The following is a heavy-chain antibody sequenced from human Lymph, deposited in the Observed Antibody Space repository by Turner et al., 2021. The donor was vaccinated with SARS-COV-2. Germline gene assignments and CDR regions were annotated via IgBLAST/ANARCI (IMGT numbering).Heavy chain of an antibody. CDR1: GGSMNNNY. CDR3: ARQTVNNCVDP. D-gene: IGHD2-21*02. V-gene: IGHV4-59*01. J-gene: IGHJ5*02. CDR2: IFYRGST. Sequence: QEQLQESGPRLVKPLETLSLTCTVSGGSMNNNYWIWIRQPPGQRLEWIGFIFYRGSTNYNPALKSRVTISVDTYENQFSLKLTSVIVTDTAIYYCARQTVNNCVDPWGQGTLVTVSS.